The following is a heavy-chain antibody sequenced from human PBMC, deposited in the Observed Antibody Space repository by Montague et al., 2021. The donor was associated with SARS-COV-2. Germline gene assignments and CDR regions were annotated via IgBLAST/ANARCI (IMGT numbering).Heavy chain of an antibody. Sequence: SETLSLTCAVYGGSLSGYYWSWIRQPPEKGLEWIGEINNSANTKYNQYLKRPVTISIDTSKNQFSLKMTSVTAADTATYYCAGGSYPSGCYYNRYYYGLNIWGPGTTAIVSS. CDR2: INNSANT. D-gene: IGHD3-10*01. CDR1: GGSLSGYY. CDR3: AGGSYPSGCYYNRYYYGLNI. J-gene: IGHJ6*02. V-gene: IGHV4-34*01.